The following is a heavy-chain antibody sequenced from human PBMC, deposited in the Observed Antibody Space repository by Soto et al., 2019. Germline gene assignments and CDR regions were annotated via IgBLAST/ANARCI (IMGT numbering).Heavy chain of an antibody. CDR3: TRVNTIFLIPDYFYYDMDV. V-gene: IGHV1-3*04. J-gene: IGHJ6*02. CDR1: GYTFATYA. CDR2: INTGNGYT. Sequence: QVQLVQSGAEVKKPGASVKVSCKASGYTFATYAIPWVRQAPGQRLEWMGWINTGNGYTEYSQNFRGRVTITRDTSASTAYLELSSLRSEDTATYYCTRVNTIFLIPDYFYYDMDVWGQGTTVTVAS. D-gene: IGHD3-9*01.